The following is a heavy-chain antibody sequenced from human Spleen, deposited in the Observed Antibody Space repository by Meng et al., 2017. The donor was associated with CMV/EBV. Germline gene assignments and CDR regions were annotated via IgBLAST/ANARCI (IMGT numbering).Heavy chain of an antibody. CDR2: ISGSGGST. J-gene: IGHJ4*02. CDR1: THLH. Sequence: GESLKILLCSLWTHLHMNWVRQAPGKGLEWVSAISGSGGSTYYADSVKGRFTISRDNSKNTLYLQMNSLRAEDTAVYYCAKSGGLEWLFADYWGQGTLVTVSS. D-gene: IGHD3-3*01. CDR3: AKSGGLEWLFADY. V-gene: IGHV3-23*01.